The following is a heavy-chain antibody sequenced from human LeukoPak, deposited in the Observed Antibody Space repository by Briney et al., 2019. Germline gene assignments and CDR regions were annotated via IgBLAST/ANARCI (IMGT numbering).Heavy chain of an antibody. V-gene: IGHV3-33*01. Sequence: PGGSLRLSCGVSGFTFNRHGMHWVRQAPGKGLEWVALIWSDGSNTYYGDSVKGRFTISRDNSKNTLYLQMNSLTAEDTGVYYCARDLRSGGWEADYWGQGTLVTVSP. J-gene: IGHJ4*02. CDR2: IWSDGSNT. CDR3: ARDLRSGGWEADY. D-gene: IGHD6-19*01. CDR1: GFTFNRHG.